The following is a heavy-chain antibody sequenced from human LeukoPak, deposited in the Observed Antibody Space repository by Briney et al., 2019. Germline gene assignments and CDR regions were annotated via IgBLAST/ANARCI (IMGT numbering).Heavy chain of an antibody. CDR1: GFTFRSYW. V-gene: IGHV3-7*01. J-gene: IGHJ4*02. Sequence: PGGSLKLSCAASGFTFRSYWMSWVRQAPGKGLEWVAIIKQDGSEKYYVDSVKGRFTISRDNAKNSLYLQMNSLRAEDTAVYYCARDNGDYWGQGTLVTVSS. CDR3: ARDNGDY. CDR2: IKQDGSEK.